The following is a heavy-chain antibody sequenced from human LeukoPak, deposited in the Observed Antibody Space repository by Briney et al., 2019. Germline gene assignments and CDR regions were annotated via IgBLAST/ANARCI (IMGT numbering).Heavy chain of an antibody. Sequence: GGSLRLSCAASGFTFSSYAMSWVRQAPGKGLEWVSVISGSGGSTYYADSVKGRFTISRDNSKNTLYLQMNSLRAEDTAVYYCAKDRAVAGFFDYWGQGTLVTVSS. D-gene: IGHD6-19*01. V-gene: IGHV3-23*01. CDR1: GFTFSSYA. CDR2: ISGSGGST. J-gene: IGHJ4*02. CDR3: AKDRAVAGFFDY.